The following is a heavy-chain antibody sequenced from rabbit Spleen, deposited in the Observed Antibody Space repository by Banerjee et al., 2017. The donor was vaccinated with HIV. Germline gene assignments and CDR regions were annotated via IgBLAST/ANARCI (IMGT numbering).Heavy chain of an antibody. Sequence: QEQLVESGGGLVQPEGSLTLTCKASGFDFSTNYDMCWGRQAPGKGPEWIACINTSSGNTVYATWAKGLFTCSKTSSTTVTLQMTSLTVADTATYFCARDTGSSFSSYGMDLWGQGTLVTVS. CDR3: ARDTGSSFSSYGMDL. D-gene: IGHD8-1*01. CDR2: INTSSGNT. J-gene: IGHJ6*01. V-gene: IGHV1S45*01. CDR1: GFDFSTNYD.